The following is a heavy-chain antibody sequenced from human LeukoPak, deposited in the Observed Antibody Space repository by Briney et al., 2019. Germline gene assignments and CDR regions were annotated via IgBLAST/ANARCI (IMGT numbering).Heavy chain of an antibody. CDR2: ISGSGGST. CDR3: AKGFGWFDP. D-gene: IGHD3-3*01. V-gene: IGHV3-23*01. J-gene: IGHJ5*02. Sequence: GGYLRLSCAASGFTFSSYDMTWVRQVVGKGLEWVSTISGSGGSTYYADSVKGRFTISRDNSKNTLYVQMNSLRADDTAVYYCAKGFGWFDPWGQGTLVTVSS. CDR1: GFTFSSYD.